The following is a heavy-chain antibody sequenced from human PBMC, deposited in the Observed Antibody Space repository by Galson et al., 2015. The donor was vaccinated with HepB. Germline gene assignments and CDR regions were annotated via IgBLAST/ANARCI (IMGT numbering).Heavy chain of an antibody. CDR1: GFTFSGSA. D-gene: IGHD6-6*01. CDR2: IRSKANSYAT. V-gene: IGHV3-73*01. J-gene: IGHJ4*02. CDR3: SVLLLSSSNY. Sequence: SLRLSCAASGFTFSGSAMHWVRQASGKGLEWVGRIRSKANSYATAYAASVKGRFTISRDDSKNTAYLQMNSLKTEDTAVYYCSVLLLSSSNYWGQGTLVTVSS.